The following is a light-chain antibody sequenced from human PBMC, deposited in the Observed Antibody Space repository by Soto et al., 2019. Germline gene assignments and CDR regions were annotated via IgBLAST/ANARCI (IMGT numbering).Light chain of an antibody. J-gene: IGKJ1*01. CDR1: QSVSSSY. CDR3: HQYGSSPSGT. V-gene: IGKV3-20*01. CDR2: GAS. Sequence: EIALTQSPGTLPLPPGERATLSCRASQSVSSSYLAWYQQKPGQAPRLLIYGASSRATGIADRFSGSGFGADFALTISRLEPDDLAVYYCHQYGSSPSGTFGHGTKVEMK.